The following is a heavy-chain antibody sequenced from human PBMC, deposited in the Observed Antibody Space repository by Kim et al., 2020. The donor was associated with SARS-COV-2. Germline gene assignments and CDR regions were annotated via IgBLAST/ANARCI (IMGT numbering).Heavy chain of an antibody. V-gene: IGHV3-23*01. Sequence: GKGRFTSSRDNSKNTLYLQMNSLRAEDTAVYYCAKGTYYDFWSGYYSFDYWGQGTLVTVSS. J-gene: IGHJ4*02. CDR3: AKGTYYDFWSGYYSFDY. D-gene: IGHD3-3*01.